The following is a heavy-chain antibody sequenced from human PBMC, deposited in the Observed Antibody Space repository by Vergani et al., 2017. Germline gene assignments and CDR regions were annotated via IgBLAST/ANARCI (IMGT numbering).Heavy chain of an antibody. V-gene: IGHV3-66*04. D-gene: IGHD6-13*01. CDR2: IYSGART. CDR3: ARLSQVYRSSWYGCMGHDAFDV. CDR1: GSTVSSNY. J-gene: IGHJ3*01. Sequence: QLVESGGGWVQPGGSLRLSCTASGSTVSSNYMSWVRQAPGKGLEWVAPIYSGARTYYADSVKGRLTIAGDNSKKTLYPQMNSLRAEDTAVYYCARLSQVYRSSWYGCMGHDAFDVWWQETIVAVSS.